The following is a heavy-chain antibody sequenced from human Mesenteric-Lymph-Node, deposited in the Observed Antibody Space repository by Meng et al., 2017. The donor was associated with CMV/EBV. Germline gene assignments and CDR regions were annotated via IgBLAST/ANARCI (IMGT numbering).Heavy chain of an antibody. Sequence: SETLSLTCAVYGGSFSGYYWSWIRQPPGKGLEWIGEINHSGSTNYNPSLKSRVTISVDTSKNQFSLKLSSVIAADTAVYYCARGPIVVVPAAIRITSGYFDYWGQGTLVTVSS. V-gene: IGHV4-34*01. CDR2: INHSGST. J-gene: IGHJ4*02. CDR3: ARGPIVVVPAAIRITSGYFDY. CDR1: GGSFSGYY. D-gene: IGHD2-2*02.